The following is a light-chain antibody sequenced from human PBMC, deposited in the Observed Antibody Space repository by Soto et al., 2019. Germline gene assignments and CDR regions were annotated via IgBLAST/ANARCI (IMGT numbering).Light chain of an antibody. CDR2: GAS. CDR1: QSVSSN. V-gene: IGKV3-15*01. Sequence: EIVLTQSPATLSLSPGERATLSCRASQSVSSNLAWYQQKPGQAPRLLIYGASTRATGIPARFSGSGSGTEFTLTISSLQSGDFAVYYCQQYNNWPLTFGGGTKVDIK. J-gene: IGKJ4*01. CDR3: QQYNNWPLT.